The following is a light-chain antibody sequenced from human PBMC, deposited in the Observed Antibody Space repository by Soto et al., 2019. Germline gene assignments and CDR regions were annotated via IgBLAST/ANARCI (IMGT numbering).Light chain of an antibody. V-gene: IGKV1-33*01. Sequence: DIQMTQSPSSLSASVGDRVTITCQASQDITNHLNWYQQKPGKAPKPLIYDVSNLQTRVPSRLSGSLSGTDFTISMCGMKPEDISAVYCHQYYIRLTFGGGTKVDIK. J-gene: IGKJ4*01. CDR3: HQYYIRLT. CDR1: QDITNH. CDR2: DVS.